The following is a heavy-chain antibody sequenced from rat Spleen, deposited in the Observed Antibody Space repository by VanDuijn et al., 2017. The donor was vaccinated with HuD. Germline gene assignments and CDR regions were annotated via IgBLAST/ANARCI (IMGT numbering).Heavy chain of an antibody. CDR2: IWNTGGT. CDR3: ARMGERFDY. J-gene: IGHJ2*01. V-gene: IGHV2-41*01. D-gene: IGHD1-7*01. Sequence: QVQLKESGPGLVQPSQTLSLTCTVSGFSLTTYNVHWVRQPPGKGLEWMGVIWNTGGTRYNSALKSRLSINRDTSKSQVFLKMNTLQSEDTAMYFCARMGERFDYWGQGVMVTVSS. CDR1: GFSLTTYN.